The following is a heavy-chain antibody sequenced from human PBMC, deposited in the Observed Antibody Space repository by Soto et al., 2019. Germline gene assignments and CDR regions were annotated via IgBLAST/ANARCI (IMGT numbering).Heavy chain of an antibody. D-gene: IGHD1-26*01. CDR3: ARPFSSIVGAPFDY. CDR2: IIPIFGTA. Sequence: SVKVSCKASGGTFSSYAISWVRQAPGQGLEWMGGIIPIFGTANYAQKFQGRVTITADKSTSTAYMELSSLRSEDTAVYYCARPFSSIVGAPFDYWGQGTLVTVSS. CDR1: GGTFSSYA. J-gene: IGHJ4*02. V-gene: IGHV1-69*06.